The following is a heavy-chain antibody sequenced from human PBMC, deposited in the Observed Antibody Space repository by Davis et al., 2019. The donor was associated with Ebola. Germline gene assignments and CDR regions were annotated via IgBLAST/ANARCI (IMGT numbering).Heavy chain of an antibody. CDR1: GFTFRTYD. CDR2: IGTAGDT. J-gene: IGHJ4*02. CDR3: ARAQFGDVVLDH. V-gene: IGHV3-13*01. Sequence: PGGSLRLSCAASGFTFRTYDMHWVRQTTGKGLEWVSVIGTAGDTYYRGSVKGRFTISRENARNSLYLQMNSLTAGDTAVYYCARAQFGDVVLDHWGQGTLVTVSS. D-gene: IGHD4-17*01.